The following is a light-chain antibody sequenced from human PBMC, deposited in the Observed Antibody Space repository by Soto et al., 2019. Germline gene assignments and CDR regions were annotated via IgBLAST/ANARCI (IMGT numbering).Light chain of an antibody. V-gene: IGKV1-5*03. Sequence: DIQMTQSPSTLSAFVGDRVIITCRAIQRINTWMAWYQQKPGKAPKLLIYQANSLESGVPSRFSGRRSGTEYVLPFHSLQPLGFANYDCQQDYSYLWPFGQGTKVEVK. J-gene: IGKJ1*01. CDR3: QQDYSYLWP. CDR1: QRINTW. CDR2: QAN.